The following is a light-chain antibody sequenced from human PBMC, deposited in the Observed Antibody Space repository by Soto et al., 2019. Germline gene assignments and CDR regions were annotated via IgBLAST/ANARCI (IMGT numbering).Light chain of an antibody. CDR2: EVS. CDR3: SSYAGSSTYL. V-gene: IGLV2-14*01. J-gene: IGLJ1*01. Sequence: QSALTQPASVSGSPGQSITISCTGTSSDVGSYNFVSWYQHHPGKAPKLIIYEVSNRPSGVSNRFSGSKSGNTASLTISGLQADDEADYYCSSYAGSSTYLFGSPTKLTV. CDR1: SSDVGSYNF.